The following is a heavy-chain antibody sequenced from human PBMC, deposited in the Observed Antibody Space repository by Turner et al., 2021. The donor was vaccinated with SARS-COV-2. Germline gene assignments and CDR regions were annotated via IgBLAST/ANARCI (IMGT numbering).Heavy chain of an antibody. CDR3: ARGASVTPDRYYYYYFGMDV. J-gene: IGHJ6*02. Sequence: QVQLVQSGAEVKKPGASVTLSCKASGSTFTGYYMHWGRQAPGQVREWMGWINPNSGGTNYAQKCKGRVTMTRDTSISTAYLELSRLRSDDTAVYYCARGASVTPDRYYYYYFGMDVWGQGTTVTGSS. CDR2: INPNSGGT. D-gene: IGHD4-17*01. V-gene: IGHV1-2*02. CDR1: GSTFTGYY.